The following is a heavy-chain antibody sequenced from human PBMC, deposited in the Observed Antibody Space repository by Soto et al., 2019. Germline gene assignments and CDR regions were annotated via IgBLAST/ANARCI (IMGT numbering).Heavy chain of an antibody. V-gene: IGHV3-15*07. CDR3: TTGSVEGV. Sequence: EVQLVESGGGLVKPGGSLRLSCAASDFTFTNAWMNWVRQAPGKGLEWVGRIKTKDEGGATDYAAPLKGRFTISRDDSRTTLFLQMNSLQAEDTAVYYCTTGSVEGVWGQGATVTVSS. J-gene: IGHJ6*01. CDR1: DFTFTNAW. D-gene: IGHD2-15*01. CDR2: IKTKDEGGAT.